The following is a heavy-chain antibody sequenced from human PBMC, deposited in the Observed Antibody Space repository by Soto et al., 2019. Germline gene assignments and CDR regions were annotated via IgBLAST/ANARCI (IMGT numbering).Heavy chain of an antibody. CDR3: ARRRYSVYDLSHHWFDP. CDR2: IYPGDSDT. D-gene: IGHD5-12*01. CDR1: GYSFTSYW. V-gene: IGHV5-51*01. Sequence: GESLKISCKGSGYSFTSYWIGWVRQMPGKGLEWMGIIYPGDSDTRYSPSFQGQVTISADKSISTAYLQWSSLKASDTAMYYWARRRYSVYDLSHHWFDPWGQGTLVTVSS. J-gene: IGHJ5*02.